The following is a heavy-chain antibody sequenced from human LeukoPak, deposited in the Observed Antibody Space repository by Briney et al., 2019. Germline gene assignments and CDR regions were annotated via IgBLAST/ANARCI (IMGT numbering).Heavy chain of an antibody. CDR1: GGSFSGYY. CDR3: ARQGVGFDP. V-gene: IGHV4-34*01. Sequence: PSETLSLTCAVYGGSFSGYYWSWIRQPPGKGLEWIGSIYYSGSTYYNPSLKSRVTISVDTSKNQFSLKLSSVTAADTAVYYCARQGVGFDPWGQGTLVTVSS. D-gene: IGHD3-3*01. J-gene: IGHJ5*02. CDR2: IYYSGST.